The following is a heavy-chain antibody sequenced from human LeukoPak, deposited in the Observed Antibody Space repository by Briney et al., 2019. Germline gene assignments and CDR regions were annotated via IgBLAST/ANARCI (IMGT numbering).Heavy chain of an antibody. D-gene: IGHD7-27*01. Sequence: GGSLRLSCAASGFTFSSYWMSWVRQAPGKGLEWVANIRQDGSEKYYVDSVKGRFTISRDNAKNSLYLQMNSLRAEDTAVYYCARVSGWGFDYYYYYYMDVWGKGTTVTVSS. CDR3: ARVSGWGFDYYYYYYMDV. V-gene: IGHV3-7*01. CDR1: GFTFSSYW. CDR2: IRQDGSEK. J-gene: IGHJ6*03.